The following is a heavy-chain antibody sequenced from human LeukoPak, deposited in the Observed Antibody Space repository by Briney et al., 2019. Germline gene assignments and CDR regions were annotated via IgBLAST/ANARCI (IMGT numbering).Heavy chain of an antibody. V-gene: IGHV3-48*01. D-gene: IGHD6-6*01. CDR2: ISSSSTI. CDR1: GFTFSSYS. Sequence: GGSLRLSCAASGFTFSSYSMNWVRQAPGKGLEWVSYISSSSTIYYADSVKGRFTISRDNAKNSLYLQMNSLRAEDTAVYYCASFPAARPDYWGQGTLVTVSS. J-gene: IGHJ4*02. CDR3: ASFPAARPDY.